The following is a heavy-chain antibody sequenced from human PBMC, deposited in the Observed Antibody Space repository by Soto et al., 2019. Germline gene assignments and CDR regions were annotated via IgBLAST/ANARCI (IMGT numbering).Heavy chain of an antibody. V-gene: IGHV1-69*13. Sequence: SVKVSCKASGGTFSSYAISWVRQAPGQGLEWMGGIIPIFGTANYAQKFQGRVTITADESTSTAYMELSSLRSEDTAVYYCARDPTPLHYYGSGSTPYYFDYWGQGTLVTVSS. CDR3: ARDPTPLHYYGSGSTPYYFDY. J-gene: IGHJ4*02. D-gene: IGHD3-10*01. CDR2: IIPIFGTA. CDR1: GGTFSSYA.